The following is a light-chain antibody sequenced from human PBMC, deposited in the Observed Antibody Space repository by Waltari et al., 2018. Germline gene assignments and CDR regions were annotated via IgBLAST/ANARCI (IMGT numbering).Light chain of an antibody. V-gene: IGKV3-20*01. Sequence: EIVLTQPPGTLPSSPGERSTLACRARQSVGRSLAWYQQRPGQASRLLMYGASSRAANIPDRFGGSGSGTDFSLTINRLEPEDFAVYYCQHYLRLPVSFGQGTKVEIK. J-gene: IGKJ1*01. CDR3: QHYLRLPVS. CDR1: QSVGRS. CDR2: GAS.